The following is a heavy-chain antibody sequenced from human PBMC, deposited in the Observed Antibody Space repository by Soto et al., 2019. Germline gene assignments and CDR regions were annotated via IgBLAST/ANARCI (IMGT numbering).Heavy chain of an antibody. Sequence: SETLSLTCTVSGGSISSYYWTWIRQPPGKGLEWIGYIYYSGSTNYNPSLKSRVTISVATSKTQFSLKLSSVTAADTAVYHCARLHGYYHYMDVWGKGTTVTVSS. J-gene: IGHJ6*03. D-gene: IGHD6-13*01. V-gene: IGHV4-59*08. CDR3: ARLHGYYHYMDV. CDR2: IYYSGST. CDR1: GGSISSYY.